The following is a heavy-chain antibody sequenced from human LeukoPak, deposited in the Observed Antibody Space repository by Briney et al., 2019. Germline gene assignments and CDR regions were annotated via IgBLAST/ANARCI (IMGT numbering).Heavy chain of an antibody. D-gene: IGHD6-25*01. V-gene: IGHV3-23*01. CDR1: GFTFGSYA. CDR3: ARARYSSGWNDY. J-gene: IGHJ4*02. CDR2: ISGSGTTT. Sequence: GGSLRLSCAASGFTFGSYALTWVRQAPGKGLEWVSGISGSGTTTYYEDSVKGRFTISRDNSKNTLFLQINSLRVEDTAVYYCARARYSSGWNDYWGQGTLVTVSS.